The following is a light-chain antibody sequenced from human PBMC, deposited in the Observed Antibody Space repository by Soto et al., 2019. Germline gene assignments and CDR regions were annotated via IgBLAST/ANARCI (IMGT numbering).Light chain of an antibody. Sequence: IGLTQSPGTLSLSPGQRATLSCRASQSLSSSFLAWYQQKPGQAPRLLIYGASSRAAGVPDRFSGSWSGTDFTLTISSLEPEDFAVYFCHQFATSRTFGQGTKVDI. V-gene: IGKV3-20*01. CDR1: QSLSSSF. CDR3: HQFATSRT. J-gene: IGKJ1*01. CDR2: GAS.